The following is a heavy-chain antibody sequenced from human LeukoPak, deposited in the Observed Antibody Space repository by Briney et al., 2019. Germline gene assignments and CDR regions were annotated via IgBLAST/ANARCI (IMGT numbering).Heavy chain of an antibody. CDR3: ARIPGSSGYLSDPFDY. D-gene: IGHD3-22*01. V-gene: IGHV4-59*08. J-gene: IGHJ4*02. CDR2: IYYSGST. Sequence: PSETLSLTCTVSGGSISSYYWSWIRQPPGKGLEWIGYIYYSGSTNYNPSLKSRVTISVDTSKNQFSLKLSSVTAADTAVYYCARIPGSSGYLSDPFDYWGQGTLVTVSS. CDR1: GGSISSYY.